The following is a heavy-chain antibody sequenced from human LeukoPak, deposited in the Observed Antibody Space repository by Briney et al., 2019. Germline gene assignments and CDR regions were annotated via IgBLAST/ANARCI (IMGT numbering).Heavy chain of an antibody. CDR3: AREGIVVAEEYYYGMDV. V-gene: IGHV3-53*01. CDR2: IYRGVNT. CDR1: GFTFSGYA. Sequence: GGSLRLSCAVSGFTFSGYAMSWVRQAPGKGLEWVSIIYRGVNTYYADSVKGRFTISRDSSKNTLYLQMNSLRVEDTAVYYCAREGIVVAEEYYYGMDVWGQGTTVTVSS. J-gene: IGHJ6*02. D-gene: IGHD6-19*01.